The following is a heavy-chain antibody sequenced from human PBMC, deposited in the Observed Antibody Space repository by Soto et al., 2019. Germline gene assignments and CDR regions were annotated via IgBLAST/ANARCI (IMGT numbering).Heavy chain of an antibody. CDR2: IKQDGSEK. Sequence: PGGSLRLSCAASGFTFSSYWMSWVRQAPGKGLEWVANIKQDGSEKYYVDSVKGRFTISRDNAKNSLYLQMNSLRAEDTAVYYCARRAPLRYFDWLLVDAFDIWGQGTMVTVS. CDR3: ARRAPLRYFDWLLVDAFDI. D-gene: IGHD3-9*01. J-gene: IGHJ3*02. CDR1: GFTFSSYW. V-gene: IGHV3-7*01.